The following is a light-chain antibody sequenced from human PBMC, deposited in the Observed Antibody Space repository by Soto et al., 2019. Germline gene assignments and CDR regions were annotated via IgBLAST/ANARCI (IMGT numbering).Light chain of an antibody. V-gene: IGKV1-9*01. CDR2: AAS. Sequence: DIKLTQSPSFRSASVGDRVTITCRASQAINTYLAWYQQKPGKAPKLLIFAASTLQNGVPSRFSGSGSGTEFTVTITSLQPEDFATYYCQQRKSYPITFGQGTRLEIK. J-gene: IGKJ5*01. CDR3: QQRKSYPIT. CDR1: QAINTY.